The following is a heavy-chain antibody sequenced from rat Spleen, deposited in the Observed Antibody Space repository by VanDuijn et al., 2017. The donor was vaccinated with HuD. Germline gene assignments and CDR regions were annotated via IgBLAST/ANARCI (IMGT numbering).Heavy chain of an antibody. J-gene: IGHJ2*01. Sequence: EVQLVESGGGLVHPGRSLKLSCVTSGFTFNYYWMTWIRQAPGKGLEWVASNTNASGGTHYPDSVKGRFTISRDVAKSTLYLQMNNLRSEDTATYYCTRGTYFRHWGQGVMVTVSS. V-gene: IGHV5-31*01. CDR1: GFTFNYYW. CDR2: NTNASGGT. D-gene: IGHD4-6*01. CDR3: TRGTYFRH.